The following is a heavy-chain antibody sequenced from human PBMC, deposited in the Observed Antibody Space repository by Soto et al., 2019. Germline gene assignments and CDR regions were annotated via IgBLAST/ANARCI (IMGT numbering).Heavy chain of an antibody. CDR2: ISYDGSNK. Sequence: QVQLVESGGGVVQPGRSLRLSCAASGFTFSSYAMHWVRQAPGKGLVWVAVISYDGSNKYYADSVKGRFTISRDNSKNTLYLQMNSMRAENTAVYYSATLRSGYDSNHSWGHGTPVTVSS. CDR3: ATLRSGYDSNHS. D-gene: IGHD5-12*01. J-gene: IGHJ5*01. V-gene: IGHV3-30-3*01. CDR1: GFTFSSYA.